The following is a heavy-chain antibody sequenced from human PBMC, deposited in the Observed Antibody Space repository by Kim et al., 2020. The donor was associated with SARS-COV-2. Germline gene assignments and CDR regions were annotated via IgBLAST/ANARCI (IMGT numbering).Heavy chain of an antibody. Sequence: ASVKLSCKASGYTFTSYYMHWVRQAPGQGLEWMGIINPSGGSTSYAQKFQGRVTMTRDTSTSTVYMELSSLRSEDTAVYYCASSIAWFGEQGFSGWFDPWGQGTLVTVSS. CDR2: INPSGGST. D-gene: IGHD3-10*01. J-gene: IGHJ5*02. V-gene: IGHV1-46*01. CDR3: ASSIAWFGEQGFSGWFDP. CDR1: GYTFTSYY.